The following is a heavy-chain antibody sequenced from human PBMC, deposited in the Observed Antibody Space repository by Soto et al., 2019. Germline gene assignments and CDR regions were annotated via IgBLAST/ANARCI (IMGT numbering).Heavy chain of an antibody. Sequence: SETLSLTCAVYGGSFSGYYWSWIRQPPGKGLEWIGEINHSGSTNYNPSLKSRVTISVDTSKNQFSLKLSSVTAADTAVYYCARERRNSSGYYPYYFDYWGQGTLLTVSS. CDR2: INHSGST. J-gene: IGHJ4*02. V-gene: IGHV4-34*01. D-gene: IGHD3-22*01. CDR3: ARERRNSSGYYPYYFDY. CDR1: GGSFSGYY.